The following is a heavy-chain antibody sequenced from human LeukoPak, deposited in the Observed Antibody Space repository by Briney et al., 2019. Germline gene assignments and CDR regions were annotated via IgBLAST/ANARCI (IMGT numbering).Heavy chain of an antibody. CDR1: GYTFTGYY. CDR2: INPNSGGT. Sequence: ASVKVSCKASGYTFTGYYMHWVRQAPGQGLEWMGWINPNSGGTNYAQKFQGRVTMTRDTSISTAYMELSRLRSDDTAVYYCARVRADFWSGPYYYGMDVWGQGITVTVSS. J-gene: IGHJ6*02. D-gene: IGHD3-3*01. V-gene: IGHV1-2*02. CDR3: ARVRADFWSGPYYYGMDV.